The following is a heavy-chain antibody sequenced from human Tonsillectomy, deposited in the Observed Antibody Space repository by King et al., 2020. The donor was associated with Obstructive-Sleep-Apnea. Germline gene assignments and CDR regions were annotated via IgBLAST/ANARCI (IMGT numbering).Heavy chain of an antibody. V-gene: IGHV1-46*01. Sequence: QLVQSGAEVKKPGASVKVSCKASGYTFTSYYMHWVRQAPGQGLEWMGISNPSGGSTSYAQKFQGRVTMTRNTSTSTVYMELSSLGSEDTAVYYCARDYYDSSGLDYWGQGTLVTVSS. CDR2: SNPSGGST. J-gene: IGHJ4*02. D-gene: IGHD3-22*01. CDR3: ARDYYDSSGLDY. CDR1: GYTFTSYY.